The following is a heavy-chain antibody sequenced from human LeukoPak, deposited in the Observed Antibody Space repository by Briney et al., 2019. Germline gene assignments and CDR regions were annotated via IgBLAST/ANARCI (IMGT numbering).Heavy chain of an antibody. Sequence: SETLSLTCTVSGGSISSYYWSWIRQPPGKGPEWIGYIYYSGSTNYNPSLKSRVTISVDTSKNQFSLKLSSVTAADTAVYYCARPIIAAAGFGFDPWGQGTLVTVSS. D-gene: IGHD6-13*01. CDR3: ARPIIAAAGFGFDP. CDR1: GGSISSYY. CDR2: IYYSGST. V-gene: IGHV4-59*08. J-gene: IGHJ5*02.